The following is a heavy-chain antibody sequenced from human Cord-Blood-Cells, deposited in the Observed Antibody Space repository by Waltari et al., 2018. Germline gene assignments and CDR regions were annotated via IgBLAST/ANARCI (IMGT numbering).Heavy chain of an antibody. CDR1: GAAISSYA. D-gene: IGHD1-7*01. V-gene: IGHV1-69*06. CDR3: ARGITGTTPDAFDI. Sequence: QAQLVQPGAAVKKPGASVKVACKASGAAISSYAISWVRQAPGQRLEWMGGIIPIFGTANYAQKVQGRVTITADKSTSTAYMELSSLRSEDTAVYYGARGITGTTPDAFDIWGQGTMVTVSS. J-gene: IGHJ3*02. CDR2: IIPIFGTA.